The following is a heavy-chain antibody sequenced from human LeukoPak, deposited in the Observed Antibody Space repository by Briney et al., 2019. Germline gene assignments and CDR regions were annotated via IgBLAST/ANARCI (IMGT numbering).Heavy chain of an antibody. V-gene: IGHV3-7*01. D-gene: IGHD3-10*02. CDR3: AELGITMIGGV. CDR2: INQDGSEK. Sequence: GGSLRLSCAASGFTFRSYFMSWVRQAPGKELEWVATINQDGSEKYSVDSVKGRFTISRDNAKNSLYLQMNSLRAEDTAVYYCAELGITMIGGVWGKGTTVTISS. CDR1: GFTFRSYF. J-gene: IGHJ6*04.